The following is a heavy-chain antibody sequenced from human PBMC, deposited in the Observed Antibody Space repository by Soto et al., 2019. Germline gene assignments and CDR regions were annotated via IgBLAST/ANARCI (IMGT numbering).Heavy chain of an antibody. CDR3: ARFLFSATVITGYYYGMDV. CDR2: IIPIFGTA. Sequence: SVKVSCKASGYTFTSYDINWVRQATGQGLEWMGGIIPIFGTANYAQKFQGRVTITADESTSTAYMELSSLRSEDTAVYYCARFLFSATVITGYYYGMDVWGQGTTVTVSS. J-gene: IGHJ6*02. V-gene: IGHV1-69*13. D-gene: IGHD4-17*01. CDR1: GYTFTSYD.